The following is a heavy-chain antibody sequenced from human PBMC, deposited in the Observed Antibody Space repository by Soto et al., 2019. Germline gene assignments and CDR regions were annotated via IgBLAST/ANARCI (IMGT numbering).Heavy chain of an antibody. CDR3: TRSRRSILMVYGFGGMDV. Sequence: RRLSCAASGFTVSSHAMSWVRQAPGKGLEWVSSISGSGDGTYYGDSVKGRFTISRDSSSSTLYLEMKNLRGEDTAVYFCTRSRRSILMVYGFGGMDVWGQGTTVTVSS. CDR1: GFTVSSHA. J-gene: IGHJ6*02. CDR2: ISGSGDGT. D-gene: IGHD2-8*01. V-gene: IGHV3-23*01.